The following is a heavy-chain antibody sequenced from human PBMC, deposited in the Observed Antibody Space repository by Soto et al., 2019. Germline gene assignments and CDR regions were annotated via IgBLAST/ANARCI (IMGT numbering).Heavy chain of an antibody. CDR2: INHSGST. CDR3: ARGRNYNYYYGMDV. J-gene: IGHJ6*02. CDR1: GGSFSGYY. V-gene: IGHV4-34*01. Sequence: SETLSLTCAVYGGSFSGYYWSWIRQPPGKGLEWIGEINHSGSTNYNPSLKSRVTISVDTSKNQFSLKLSSVTAADTAVYYCARGRNYNYYYGMDVWGQGTTVT.